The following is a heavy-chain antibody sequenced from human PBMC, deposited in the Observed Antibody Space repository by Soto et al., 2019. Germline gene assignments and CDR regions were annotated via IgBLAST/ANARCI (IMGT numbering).Heavy chain of an antibody. V-gene: IGHV3-48*02. Sequence: GGSLRLSCAASGFPFNDYNMNLVRQSPGKGLEWVAYIRITSTSIHYADSVRGRFTISRDSAKNSLYLQMNSLRDEDTAVYYCVRESLTVTPRVGFDYGMDVWGQWTRITVSS. CDR1: GFPFNDYN. J-gene: IGHJ6*02. D-gene: IGHD4-4*01. CDR3: VRESLTVTPRVGFDYGMDV. CDR2: IRITSTSI.